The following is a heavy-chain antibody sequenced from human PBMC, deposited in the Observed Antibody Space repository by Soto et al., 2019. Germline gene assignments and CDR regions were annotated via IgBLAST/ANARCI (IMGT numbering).Heavy chain of an antibody. Sequence: SVKVSCKASGGTFSSYAISWVRQAPGQGLEWMGGIIPIFGTANYAQKFQGRVTITADESTSTAYMELSSLRSEDTAVYYCARDNLHYYDSSGYYGNDYWGQGTLVTVSS. V-gene: IGHV1-69*13. J-gene: IGHJ4*02. CDR3: ARDNLHYYDSSGYYGNDY. CDR2: IIPIFGTA. D-gene: IGHD3-22*01. CDR1: GGTFSSYA.